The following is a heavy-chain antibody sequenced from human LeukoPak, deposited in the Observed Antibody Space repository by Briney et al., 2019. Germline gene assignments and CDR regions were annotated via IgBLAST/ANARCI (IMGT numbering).Heavy chain of an antibody. CDR1: GFTFGDYA. CDR2: IRSKAYGGTT. V-gene: IGHV3-49*04. J-gene: IGHJ5*02. Sequence: GGSLRLSCTASGFTFGDYAMSWVRLAPGKGLEWVGFIRSKAYGGTTEYAASVKGRFTISRDDSKSIAYLQMNSLKTEDTVVYYCTRAIVVVPAAILWFDPWGQGTLVTVSS. D-gene: IGHD2-2*01. CDR3: TRAIVVVPAAILWFDP.